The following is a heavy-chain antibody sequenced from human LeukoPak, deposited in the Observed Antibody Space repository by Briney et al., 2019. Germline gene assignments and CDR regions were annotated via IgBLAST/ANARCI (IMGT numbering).Heavy chain of an antibody. Sequence: PSETLSLTCTVYGGSFSGYYWSWIRQPPGKGLEWIGEINHSRSTNYNPSLKSRVTISVDTSKNQFSLKLSSVTAADTAVYYCARGYWYFDLWGRGTLVTVSS. V-gene: IGHV4-34*01. CDR3: ARGYWYFDL. J-gene: IGHJ2*01. CDR1: GGSFSGYY. CDR2: INHSRST.